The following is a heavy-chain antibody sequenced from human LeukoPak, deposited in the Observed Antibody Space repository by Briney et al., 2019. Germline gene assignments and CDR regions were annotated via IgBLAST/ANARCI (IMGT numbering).Heavy chain of an antibody. CDR1: GGSFSGYY. CDR2: INHSGST. J-gene: IGHJ4*02. D-gene: IGHD3-16*01. V-gene: IGHV4-34*01. CDR3: ARGQEPGGYEGIDY. Sequence: SETLSLTCAVYGGSFSGYYWSSIREPPGKGLEWSGEINHSGSTNYNPSLKSRVTISVDTSKNQFSLKLSSVTAADTAVYYCARGQEPGGYEGIDYWGQGTLVTVSS.